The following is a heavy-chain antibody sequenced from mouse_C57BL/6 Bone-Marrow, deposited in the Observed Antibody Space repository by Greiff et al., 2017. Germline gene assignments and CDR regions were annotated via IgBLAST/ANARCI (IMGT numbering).Heavy chain of an antibody. D-gene: IGHD1-1*01. CDR1: GFTFSDYY. CDR3: ARLGGYYFGYFDY. J-gene: IGHJ2*01. CDR2: ISNGGGST. V-gene: IGHV5-12*01. Sequence: DVMLVESGGGLVQPGGSLKLSCAASGFTFSDYYMYWVRQTPEKRLEWVAYISNGGGSTYYPDTVKGRFTISRDNAKNTLYLQMSRLKSEDTAMYYCARLGGYYFGYFDYWGQGTTLTVSS.